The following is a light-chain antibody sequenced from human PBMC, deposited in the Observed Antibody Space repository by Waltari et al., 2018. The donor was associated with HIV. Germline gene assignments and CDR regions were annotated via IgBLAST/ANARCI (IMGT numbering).Light chain of an antibody. J-gene: IGLJ1*01. Sequence: QSALTQPASVSGSPGQSITISCTGTSTDVGNFNLVSWYQQYPGKAPKLLIYEVTKRPSGPSNLFSASKSGNTASLTISGLRAEDEADYYCYSYSDTSSSYVFGTGTKVTVL. CDR3: YSYSDTSSSYV. CDR2: EVT. CDR1: STDVGNFNL. V-gene: IGLV2-23*02.